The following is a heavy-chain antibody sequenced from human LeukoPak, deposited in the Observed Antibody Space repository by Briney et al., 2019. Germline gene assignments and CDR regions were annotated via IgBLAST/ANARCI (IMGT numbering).Heavy chain of an antibody. CDR2: IYTSGST. CDR3: ARSIMDTAMVADFDY. CDR1: GDSISSGSYY. Sequence: SSQTLSLTCTVSGDSISSGSYYWSWIRQPAGKGLEWIGRIYTSGSTNYNPSLKSRVTISVDTSKNQFSLKLSSVTAADTAVYYCARSIMDTAMVADFDYWGQGTLVTVSS. J-gene: IGHJ4*02. D-gene: IGHD5-18*01. V-gene: IGHV4-61*02.